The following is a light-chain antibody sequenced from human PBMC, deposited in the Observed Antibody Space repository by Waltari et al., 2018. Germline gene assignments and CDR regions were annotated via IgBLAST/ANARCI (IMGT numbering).Light chain of an antibody. V-gene: IGKV3-15*01. CDR3: QQYNNWPLT. CDR2: GAS. CDR1: QSVSSN. Sequence: EIVMTQSPATLSVSPGERPTLSCRASQSVSSNLAWYQQKPGQAPRLLIYGASTRATGIPARFSGSGSGTEFTLTCSSLQSEDFAVYCCQQYNNWPLTFGGGAKVEI. J-gene: IGKJ4*01.